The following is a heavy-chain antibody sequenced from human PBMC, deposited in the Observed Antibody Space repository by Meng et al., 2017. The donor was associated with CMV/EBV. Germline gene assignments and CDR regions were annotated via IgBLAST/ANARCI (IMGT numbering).Heavy chain of an antibody. CDR2: IWYDGSNK. V-gene: IGHV3-33*01. CDR3: AVSSTSFPYYSDY. Sequence: GESLKISCAASGFTFSSYGMHWVRQAPGKGLEWVAVIWYDGSNKYYADSVKGRFTISRDNSKNTLYLQMNSLRAEDTAVYYCAVSSTSFPYYSDYWGQGTLVTVSS. J-gene: IGHJ4*02. CDR1: GFTFSSYG. D-gene: IGHD2-2*01.